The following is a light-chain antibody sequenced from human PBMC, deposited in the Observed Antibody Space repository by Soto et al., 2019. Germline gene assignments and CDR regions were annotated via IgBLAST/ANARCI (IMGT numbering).Light chain of an antibody. V-gene: IGLV2-8*01. CDR2: EVS. CDR3: SSYAGSNNPYV. Sequence: QSVLTQPPSASGSPGQSVTISCTGTSSDFGGYNYVSWYQQHPGKAPKLMIYEVSKRPSGVPDRFSGSKSGNTASLTVSGLQAGDEADYYCSSYAGSNNPYVFGTGTKVTVL. CDR1: SSDFGGYNY. J-gene: IGLJ1*01.